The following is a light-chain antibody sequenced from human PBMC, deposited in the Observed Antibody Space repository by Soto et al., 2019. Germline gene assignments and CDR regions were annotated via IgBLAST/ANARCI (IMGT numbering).Light chain of an antibody. V-gene: IGKV3D-20*02. CDR2: AAS. J-gene: IGKJ5*01. CDR1: QSVSRDY. Sequence: EIVLTQSPGILSLSPGQRATLSCRASQSVSRDYVAWYQHKPGQAPRLLIYAASSRPSGIPDRFGGSGSGTDFTLSISSLEPEDFAVYYCQQRSSWPPTFGQGTRLEIK. CDR3: QQRSSWPPT.